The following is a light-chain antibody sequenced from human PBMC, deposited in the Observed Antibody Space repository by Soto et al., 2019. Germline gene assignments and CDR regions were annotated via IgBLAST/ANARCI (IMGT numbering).Light chain of an antibody. J-gene: IGLJ1*01. Sequence: QSALTQADSVSGSPGQSITISCAGTISDIGGYNYVSWYQQHPGKAPKFMIYEVSNRPSGVSNRFSGSKYGNTASLTISGLQAEDEADYYCSSYTSSSTLYVFGSGTKVTVL. CDR1: ISDIGGYNY. CDR2: EVS. CDR3: SSYTSSSTLYV. V-gene: IGLV2-14*01.